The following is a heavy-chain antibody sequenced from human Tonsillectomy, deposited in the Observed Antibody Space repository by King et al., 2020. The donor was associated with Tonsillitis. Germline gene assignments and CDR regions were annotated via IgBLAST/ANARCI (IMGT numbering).Heavy chain of an antibody. D-gene: IGHD2-2*01. Sequence: VQLQESGPGLVKPSETLSLTCAVSGYSISSGYYWSWIRQPPSKGLEWIGSLYHSGNTYFSPSLRSRVSMSVDTSKNQFSLKLSSVTAADTAVYFCAREDVSSTVDYWGQGILVAVSS. CDR3: AREDVSSTVDY. CDR1: GYSISSGYY. V-gene: IGHV4-38-2*02. J-gene: IGHJ4*02. CDR2: LYHSGNT.